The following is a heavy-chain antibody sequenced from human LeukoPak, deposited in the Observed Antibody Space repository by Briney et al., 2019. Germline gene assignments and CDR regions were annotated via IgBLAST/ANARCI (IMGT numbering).Heavy chain of an antibody. CDR2: IWYDGINK. V-gene: IGHV3-33*01. Sequence: TGGSLRLSCAASGFTFSSYGMHWVRQAPGKGLEWVAVIWYDGINKYYADSVKGRFTISRDNSKNTLYLQMNSLRAEDTAVYYCARDRSSTSWNWFDPWGQGTLVTVSS. CDR3: ARDRSSTSWNWFDP. D-gene: IGHD2-2*01. CDR1: GFTFSSYG. J-gene: IGHJ5*02.